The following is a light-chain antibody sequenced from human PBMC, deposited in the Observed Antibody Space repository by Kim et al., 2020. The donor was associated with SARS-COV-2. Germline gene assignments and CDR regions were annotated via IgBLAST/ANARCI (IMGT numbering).Light chain of an antibody. CDR2: GAS. J-gene: IGKJ4*01. CDR3: QQYNKWPPLT. V-gene: IGKV3-20*01. Sequence: EIVLTQSPGTLSLSPGERATLSCRASQSVASNYLAWYQQKPGQAPRLLIYGASTRATGIPDRFSGSGSGTDFTLTISRLEPEDFAVYYCQQYNKWPPLTFGGGTKVDIK. CDR1: QSVASNY.